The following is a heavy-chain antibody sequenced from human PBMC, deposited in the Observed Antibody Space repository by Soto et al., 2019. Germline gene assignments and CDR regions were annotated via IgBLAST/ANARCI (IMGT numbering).Heavy chain of an antibody. J-gene: IGHJ4*02. Sequence: QVQLQESGPGLVKPSETLSLTCTVSGGSISGYYWGWIRQSPGKGLEWIGYIYYSGNTHYNHSLKSRFSRSVDTSKNQFSLNLSSVTAADTAVYHCARYKFWIGQADYWGQGTLVTVSS. CDR2: IYYSGNT. V-gene: IGHV4-59*01. CDR3: ARYKFWIGQADY. D-gene: IGHD3-3*01. CDR1: GGSISGYY.